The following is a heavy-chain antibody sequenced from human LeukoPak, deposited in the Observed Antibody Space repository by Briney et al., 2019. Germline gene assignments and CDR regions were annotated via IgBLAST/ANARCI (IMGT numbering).Heavy chain of an antibody. CDR1: GGTFSSYA. V-gene: IGHV1-69*05. CDR2: IIPIFGTA. CDR3: AREGYYYDSSGYYYADY. D-gene: IGHD3-22*01. J-gene: IGHJ4*02. Sequence: GASVKVSCKASGGTFSSYAISWVRQAPGQGLEWMGRIIPIFGTANYAQKFQGRVTITTDESMSTAYMELSSLRSEDTAVYYCAREGYYYDSSGYYYADYWGQGTLVTVSS.